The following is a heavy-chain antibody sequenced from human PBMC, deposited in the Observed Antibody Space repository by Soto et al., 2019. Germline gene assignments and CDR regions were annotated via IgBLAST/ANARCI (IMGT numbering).Heavy chain of an antibody. D-gene: IGHD2-21*02. CDR2: ISGSGGST. V-gene: IGHV3-23*01. Sequence: GGSLRLSCAASGFTFSSYAMNWVRQAPGKGLEWVSAISGSGGSTYYVDSVKGRFTISRDNSRNTLYLQMNSLRAEDTAVYYCAKDPEVVVTAPDYWGQGTLVTVS. CDR1: GFTFSSYA. CDR3: AKDPEVVVTAPDY. J-gene: IGHJ4*02.